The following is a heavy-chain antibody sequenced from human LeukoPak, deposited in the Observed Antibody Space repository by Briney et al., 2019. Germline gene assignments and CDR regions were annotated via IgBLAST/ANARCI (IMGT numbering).Heavy chain of an antibody. Sequence: PGGSLRLSCTASGFTFSSNYMNWVRQAPGKGLEWVSVIYSDDSTYSADSVKGRFTISRDNSKNTLCLQMSSLRAEDTAVYYCAKVSGGGLYYDGMDVWGQGTTVTVSS. CDR3: AKVSGGGLYYDGMDV. CDR1: GFTFSSNY. D-gene: IGHD1-14*01. J-gene: IGHJ6*02. CDR2: IYSDDST. V-gene: IGHV3-53*01.